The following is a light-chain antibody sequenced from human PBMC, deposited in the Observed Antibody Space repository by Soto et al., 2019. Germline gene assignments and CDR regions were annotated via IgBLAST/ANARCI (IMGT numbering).Light chain of an antibody. Sequence: DIQMTQSPSSVSASVGDTVTVTCRASQSVSGWLACYQQKPGEAPKLLIYAASTLQSGVPSRFSGSGSGTDFTLTISCLQSEDFATYYCQQYYSYPLTFGGGTMVDIK. J-gene: IGKJ4*01. V-gene: IGKV1-12*01. CDR2: AAS. CDR3: QQYYSYPLT. CDR1: QSVSGW.